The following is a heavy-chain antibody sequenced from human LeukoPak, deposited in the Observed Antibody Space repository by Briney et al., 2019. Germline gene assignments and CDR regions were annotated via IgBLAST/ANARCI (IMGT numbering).Heavy chain of an antibody. D-gene: IGHD3-10*02. CDR2: ISSSGSII. Sequence: GGSLRLSCARSGFSFSSHGMNWVRQAPGKGLEWVSYISSSGSIIYYADSVKGRFTISRDNAKNSLYLQMNSLRAEDTAVYYCAELGITMIGGVWGKGTTVTISS. V-gene: IGHV3-48*04. CDR1: GFSFSSHG. J-gene: IGHJ6*04. CDR3: AELGITMIGGV.